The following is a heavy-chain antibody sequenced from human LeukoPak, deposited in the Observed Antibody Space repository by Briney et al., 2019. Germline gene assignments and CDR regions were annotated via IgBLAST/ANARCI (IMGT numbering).Heavy chain of an antibody. J-gene: IGHJ4*02. CDR2: IYYSGST. CDR3: AKNPLGPSLAGD. Sequence: SSETLSLTCTVSGGSISSDSYYWSWIRQHPGKGLEWIGCIYYSGSTYYNPSPKSRITLSVDTSNNRFSLKLSSVTAADTAVYFLAKNPLGPSLAGDWGQGTLVTVSS. CDR1: GGSISSDSYY. V-gene: IGHV4-31*03. D-gene: IGHD6-6*01.